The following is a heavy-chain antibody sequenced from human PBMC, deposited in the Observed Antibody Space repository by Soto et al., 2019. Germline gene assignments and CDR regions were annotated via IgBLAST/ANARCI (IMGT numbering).Heavy chain of an antibody. V-gene: IGHV4-34*01. D-gene: IGHD4-17*01. J-gene: IGHJ4*02. CDR1: GGSFSGYY. Sequence: QVQLQQWGAGLLKPSETLSLTCAVYGGSFSGYYWSWIRQPPGKGLEWIGYIYYSGSTYYNPSLKSRVTISVDTSKNQFSLKLSSVTAADTAVYYCARDNRAGLPNFDYWGQGTLVTVSS. CDR2: IYYSGST. CDR3: ARDNRAGLPNFDY.